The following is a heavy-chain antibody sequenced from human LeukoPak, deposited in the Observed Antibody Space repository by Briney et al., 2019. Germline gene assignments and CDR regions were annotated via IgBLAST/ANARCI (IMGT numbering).Heavy chain of an antibody. CDR2: VYYSGST. V-gene: IGHV4-39*01. CDR3: ARHFPPSNIVLMVYAGMDAFDI. Sequence: SETLSLTCTVSGGSIRYSSYYWGWIRQPPGKGLEWIGSVYYSGSTYSNPSLKSRVTISVDTSKNQFSLKLSSVTAADTAVYYCARHFPPSNIVLMVYAGMDAFDIWGQGTMVTVSS. D-gene: IGHD2-8*01. CDR1: GGSIRYSSYY. J-gene: IGHJ3*02.